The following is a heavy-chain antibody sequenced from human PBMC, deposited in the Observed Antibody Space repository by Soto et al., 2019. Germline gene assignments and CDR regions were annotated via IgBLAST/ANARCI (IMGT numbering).Heavy chain of an antibody. CDR2: INHSGST. Sequence: QVQLQQWGAGLLKPSETLSLTCAVYGGSFSGYYWSWIRQPPGKGLEWIGEINHSGSTNYNPSLKSRVTISVDTSKNQFSLKLSSVTAADTAVYYCARTYSSSWSPVDYWGQGTLVTVSS. J-gene: IGHJ4*02. CDR1: GGSFSGYY. V-gene: IGHV4-34*01. D-gene: IGHD6-13*01. CDR3: ARTYSSSWSPVDY.